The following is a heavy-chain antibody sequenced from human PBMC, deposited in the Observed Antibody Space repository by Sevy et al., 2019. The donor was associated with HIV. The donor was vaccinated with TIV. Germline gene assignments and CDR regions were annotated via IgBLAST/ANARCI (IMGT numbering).Heavy chain of an antibody. V-gene: IGHV3-23*01. Sequence: GGSLRLSCTVSGFTLSSYAMNWVRQAPGKGLEWVSGVSGSGGSTYYADSVKGRFTISRDNSRNTLYLQINSLRAEDTAVYYCVKDVAYDNTYPDYWGQGTLVTVSS. CDR1: GFTLSSYA. CDR3: VKDVAYDNTYPDY. CDR2: VSGSGGST. D-gene: IGHD3-22*01. J-gene: IGHJ4*02.